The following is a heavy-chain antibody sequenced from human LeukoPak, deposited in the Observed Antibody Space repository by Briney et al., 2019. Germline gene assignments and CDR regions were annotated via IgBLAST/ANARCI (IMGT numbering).Heavy chain of an antibody. CDR3: ARDPDYGDEVDY. Sequence: PGGSLRLSCAASGFTFSSYSMNWVRQAPGKGLEWVSSISSSSSYIYYADPVKGRFTISRDNAKNSLYLQMNSLRAEDTAVYYCARDPDYGDEVDYWGQGTLVTVSS. CDR2: ISSSSSYI. CDR1: GFTFSSYS. V-gene: IGHV3-21*01. D-gene: IGHD4-17*01. J-gene: IGHJ4*02.